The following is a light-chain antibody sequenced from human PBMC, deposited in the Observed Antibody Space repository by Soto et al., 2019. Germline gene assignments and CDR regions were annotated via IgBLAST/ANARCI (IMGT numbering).Light chain of an antibody. V-gene: IGKV3-15*01. J-gene: IGKJ2*01. CDR1: QSVSSN. CDR3: QHYNNWPPYT. CDR2: GAS. Sequence: EIVITQTPATLSVSPGERATLSCMASQSVSSNLAWYQQQPGQAPRVIIYGASTRATGIPARFSGSGSGTEFALTISSLPAEDVEVYYFQHYNNWPPYTFGQGTKLEIK.